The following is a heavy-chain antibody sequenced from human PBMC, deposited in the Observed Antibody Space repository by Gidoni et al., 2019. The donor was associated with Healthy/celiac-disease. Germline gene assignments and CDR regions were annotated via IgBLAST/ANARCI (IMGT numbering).Heavy chain of an antibody. V-gene: IGHV3-48*02. J-gene: IGHJ5*02. Sequence: EVQLVESGGGLVQPGGSLRLSCAASGFTFSSYSMNWVRQAPGKGLEWVSYISSSSSTIYYADSVKGRFTIPRDNAKNSLYLQMNSLRDEDTAVYYCARDRGIVVVGPPFDPWGQGTLVTVSS. CDR1: GFTFSSYS. D-gene: IGHD2-15*01. CDR2: ISSSSSTI. CDR3: ARDRGIVVVGPPFDP.